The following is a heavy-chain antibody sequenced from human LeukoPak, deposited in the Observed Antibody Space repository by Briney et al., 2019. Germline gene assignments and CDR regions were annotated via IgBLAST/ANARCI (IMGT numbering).Heavy chain of an antibody. CDR1: GFTVSSNY. V-gene: IGHV3-11*04. CDR3: ARDYGGSSPFDY. J-gene: IGHJ4*02. Sequence: GGSLRLSCAASGFTVSSNYMGWVRQAPGMGLEWVSYISSSGSTIYYADSVKGRFTISRDNAKNSLYLQMNSLRAEDTAVYYCARDYGGSSPFDYWGQGTLVIVSS. D-gene: IGHD4-23*01. CDR2: ISSSGSTI.